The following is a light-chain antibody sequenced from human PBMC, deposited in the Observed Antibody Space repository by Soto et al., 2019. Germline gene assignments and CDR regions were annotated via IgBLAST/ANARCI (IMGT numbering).Light chain of an antibody. Sequence: QSVLAQPASVSGSPGQSSTISCTVTTSDGGGYNYVTWYQQYPGQAPKIIIYDVNRRPPGVSERFFGSKSGNTASLTVSDLQAGDEADYFCCSFTNITTVVFGGGTKVTLL. CDR3: CSFTNITTVV. CDR2: DVN. CDR1: TSDGGGYNY. J-gene: IGLJ1*01. V-gene: IGLV2-14*03.